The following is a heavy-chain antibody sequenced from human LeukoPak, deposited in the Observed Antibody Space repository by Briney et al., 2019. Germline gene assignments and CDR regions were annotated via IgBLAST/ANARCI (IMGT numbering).Heavy chain of an antibody. CDR3: ARSSGSSSWYSDWFDP. CDR1: GGSISSSNW. Sequence: SGTLSLTCAVSGGSISSSNWWSWVRQPPGKGLEWIGEIYHSGSTNYNPSLKSRVTISVDKSKNQFSLKLSSVTAADTAVYYCARSSGSSSWYSDWFDPWGQGTLVTVSS. J-gene: IGHJ5*02. D-gene: IGHD6-13*01. CDR2: IYHSGST. V-gene: IGHV4-4*02.